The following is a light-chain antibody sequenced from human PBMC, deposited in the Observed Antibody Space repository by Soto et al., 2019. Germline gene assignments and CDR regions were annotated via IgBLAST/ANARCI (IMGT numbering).Light chain of an antibody. CDR2: DAS. CDR1: QRVSSY. CDR3: QQRSNWPPRLT. V-gene: IGKV3-11*01. J-gene: IGKJ4*01. Sequence: EIVLTQSPATLSLSPGERATLSCRASQRVSSYLAWYQQKPGQAPRLLIYDASNRATGIPARFSGSGSGTDFTLTITSLEPEYFAVYYCQQRSNWPPRLTYGGGTKVEIK.